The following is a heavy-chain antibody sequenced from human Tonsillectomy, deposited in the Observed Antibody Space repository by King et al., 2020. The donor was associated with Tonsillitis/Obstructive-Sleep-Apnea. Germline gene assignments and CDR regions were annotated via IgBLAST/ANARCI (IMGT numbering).Heavy chain of an antibody. CDR3: AKGRGDVVVPAAIAGELDY. CDR1: GFTFSNYG. J-gene: IGHJ4*02. D-gene: IGHD2-2*01. Sequence: QLVQSGGGVVQPGRSLRLSCAASGFTFSNYGMHWVRQAPGKGLEWVTVISYDGSNKFYADSVKGRFTISRDNSKNTLNLKMNSLRAEDTAVYYCAKGRGDVVVPAAIAGELDYWGQGTLVTVSS. CDR2: ISYDGSNK. V-gene: IGHV3-30*18.